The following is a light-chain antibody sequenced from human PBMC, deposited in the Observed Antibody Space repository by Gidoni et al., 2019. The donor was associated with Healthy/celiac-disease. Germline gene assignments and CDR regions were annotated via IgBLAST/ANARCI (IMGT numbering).Light chain of an antibody. J-gene: IGKJ1*01. Sequence: DIQITQSPSTLSASVGDRVTITCRASQSLSSWLAWYQQKPGKAPKLLIYKASSLASGVPSRFSGSGSGTEFTLTISSLQPDDFATYYCQQYNSYSKTFGQGTKVEIK. CDR3: QQYNSYSKT. CDR2: KAS. CDR1: QSLSSW. V-gene: IGKV1-5*03.